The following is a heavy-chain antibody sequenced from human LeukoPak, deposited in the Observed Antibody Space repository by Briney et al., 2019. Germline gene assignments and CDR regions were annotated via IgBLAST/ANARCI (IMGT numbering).Heavy chain of an antibody. D-gene: IGHD3-22*01. CDR1: GLTVSRNY. J-gene: IGHJ4*02. CDR2: IYDGGST. CDR3: ARDPRYYDSSGSF. Sequence: PGGSLRLSCAASGLTVSRNYMSWVRQAPGKGLDWVSVIYDGGSTYYADSVKGRFTISRDNSKNTLYLQMSSLRAEDTAVYYCARDPRYYDSSGSFWGQGTLVTVSS. V-gene: IGHV3-66*01.